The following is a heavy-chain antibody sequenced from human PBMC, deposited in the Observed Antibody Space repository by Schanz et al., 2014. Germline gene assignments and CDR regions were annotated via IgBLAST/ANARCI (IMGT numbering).Heavy chain of an antibody. V-gene: IGHV1-3*01. J-gene: IGHJ2*01. D-gene: IGHD3-16*01. CDR1: GYTFTSYS. CDR2: IRPDNGHT. CDR3: VRVPSRDVSFDL. Sequence: QVQLVQSGAEVKKPGASVKVSCKASGYTFTSYSIHWVRQAPGQGLEWLGWIRPDNGHTTYSQKVRDRVIFTTDTSANTAYMELRSLRSDDTAHYYCVRVPSRDVSFDLWGRGTLVTVSS.